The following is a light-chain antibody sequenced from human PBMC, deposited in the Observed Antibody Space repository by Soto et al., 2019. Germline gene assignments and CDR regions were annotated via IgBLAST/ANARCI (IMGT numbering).Light chain of an antibody. Sequence: DIQMTQSPSSLSASVGDRVTISCLASQSIDRYLNWYQQKPGKAPRLLIYAASNLQSGVPSRFSGSGSGTDFTLTISSLQPEDFATYYCQQSFSTPPTFGQGTKVDIK. V-gene: IGKV1-39*01. J-gene: IGKJ1*01. CDR1: QSIDRY. CDR3: QQSFSTPPT. CDR2: AAS.